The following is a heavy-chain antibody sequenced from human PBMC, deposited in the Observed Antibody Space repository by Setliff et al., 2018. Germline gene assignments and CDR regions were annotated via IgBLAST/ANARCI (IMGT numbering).Heavy chain of an antibody. CDR2: ISSSSGTI. Sequence: PGESLKISCAASGFTFSDYNMNWVRQAPGKGLEWLSYISSSSGTIFYADSVKGRFSISRDSAKSSLFLQMNSLRGEDTAVYYCARSRRPRRLQSDFDHWGQGTLVTV. D-gene: IGHD6-25*01. CDR3: ARSRRPRRLQSDFDH. J-gene: IGHJ4*02. CDR1: GFTFSDYN. V-gene: IGHV3-48*01.